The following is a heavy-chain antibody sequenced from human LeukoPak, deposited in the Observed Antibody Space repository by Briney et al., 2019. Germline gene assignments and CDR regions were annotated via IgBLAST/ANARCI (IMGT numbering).Heavy chain of an antibody. V-gene: IGHV4-59*08. Sequence: SETLSLTCTVSGGSITSHYWSWIRQPPGKGLEWIGYMYYSVGTNYNPSLKSRVTISVDTSKNQFSLNLSSVTATDTAVYYCARFLNSGSGGYWGQGTLVTVSS. J-gene: IGHJ4*02. CDR2: MYYSVGT. CDR3: ARFLNSGSGGY. D-gene: IGHD1-26*01. CDR1: GGSITSHY.